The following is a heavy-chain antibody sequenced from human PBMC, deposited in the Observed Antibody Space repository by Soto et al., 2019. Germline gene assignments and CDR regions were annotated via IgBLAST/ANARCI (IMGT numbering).Heavy chain of an antibody. CDR3: ARDPRYSSSWYLNWFDP. CDR2: INSDGSST. CDR1: GFTFSSYW. D-gene: IGHD6-13*01. Sequence: GGSLRLSCAASGFTFSSYWMHWVRQAPGKGLVWVSRINSDGSSTSHADSVKGRFTISRDNAKNTLYLQMNSLRAEDTAVYYCARDPRYSSSWYLNWFDPWGQGTLVTVSS. V-gene: IGHV3-74*01. J-gene: IGHJ5*02.